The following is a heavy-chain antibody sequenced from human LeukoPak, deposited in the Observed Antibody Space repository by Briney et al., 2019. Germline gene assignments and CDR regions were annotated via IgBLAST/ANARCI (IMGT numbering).Heavy chain of an antibody. CDR3: AKDISSSWRYDAFDI. J-gene: IGHJ3*02. CDR1: GFTFSTYW. V-gene: IGHV3-74*01. CDR2: INSDGSTT. Sequence: GGSLRLSCAASGFTFSTYWMHWVRQAPGKGLVWVSCINSDGSTTNYADSVKGRFTISRDNAKNTVYLQMNSLRAEDTALYYCAKDISSSWRYDAFDIWGQGTMVTVSS. D-gene: IGHD6-13*01.